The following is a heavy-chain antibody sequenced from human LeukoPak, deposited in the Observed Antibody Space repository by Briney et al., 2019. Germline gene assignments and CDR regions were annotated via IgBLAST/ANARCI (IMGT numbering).Heavy chain of an antibody. CDR2: IWYDGSNK. Sequence: PGGSLRPSCTASGFTLSSYGMHWVRHAPGKGLEWVAVIWYDGSNKNYADSVKGRFTIYRDNSKNTQDLQMNSLRAEDTAVYYCARGDSSSGWYYFDYWGQGTLVTVSS. J-gene: IGHJ4*02. D-gene: IGHD6-19*01. V-gene: IGHV3-33*01. CDR3: ARGDSSSGWYYFDY. CDR1: GFTLSSYG.